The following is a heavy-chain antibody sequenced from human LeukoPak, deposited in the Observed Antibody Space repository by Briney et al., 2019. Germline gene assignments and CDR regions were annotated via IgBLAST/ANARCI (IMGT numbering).Heavy chain of an antibody. V-gene: IGHV1-2*02. Sequence: GASVKVSCKASGYTFSDYYMHWVRQAPGQGLEWMGWINPKSGSTNYAEKFQGRVTMTRDTSISTGYMELSGLRSDDTAMYYCARSFTVTTAYFDYWGQGTLVTVSS. CDR1: GYTFSDYY. CDR2: INPKSGST. CDR3: ARSFTVTTAYFDY. D-gene: IGHD4-17*01. J-gene: IGHJ4*02.